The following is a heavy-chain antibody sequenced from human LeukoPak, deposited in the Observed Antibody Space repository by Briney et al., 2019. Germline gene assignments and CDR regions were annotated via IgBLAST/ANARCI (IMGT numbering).Heavy chain of an antibody. CDR1: GGSITDYY. CDR2: DYYSGSS. Sequence: SETLSLTCTVSGGSITDYYWGWIRQPPGKGLEWIGYDYYSGSSNYNPSLKSRVTISVDTSKNQFSLKLSSVTAADTAVYYCARGLYCSSTSCSGALFDYWGQGTLVTVSS. J-gene: IGHJ4*02. D-gene: IGHD2-2*01. V-gene: IGHV4-59*12. CDR3: ARGLYCSSTSCSGALFDY.